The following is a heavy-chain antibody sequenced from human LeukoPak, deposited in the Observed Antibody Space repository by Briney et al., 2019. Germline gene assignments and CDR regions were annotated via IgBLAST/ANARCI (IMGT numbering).Heavy chain of an antibody. V-gene: IGHV3-23*01. D-gene: IGHD3-10*01. CDR2: ISGGGDIT. CDR3: AKDYSKTSYYGSGTYYRPNWFDP. CDR1: GFTFSSYG. Sequence: GGSLRPSCAASGFTFSSYGMHWVRQAPRKGLEWVSAISGGGDITYYADSVKGRFTISRDNSKNTLYLQMNSLRVEDTAVYYCAKDYSKTSYYGSGTYYRPNWFDPWGQGTLVTVSS. J-gene: IGHJ5*02.